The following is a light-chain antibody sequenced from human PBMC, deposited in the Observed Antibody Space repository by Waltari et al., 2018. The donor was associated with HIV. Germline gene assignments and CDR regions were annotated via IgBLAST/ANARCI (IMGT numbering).Light chain of an antibody. CDR3: QQYGSFPQT. CDR2: GTS. V-gene: IGKV3-20*01. CDR1: QSVSSNF. J-gene: IGKJ1*01. Sequence: VLPQSPGTVSLSPGERVTSPCRASQSVSSNFLAWYQQKAGQAPRPLISGTSSRAAGIPDRFSGSGSGTDFTLSISRLEPEDVAVYYCQQYGSFPQTFGQGSKVEIK.